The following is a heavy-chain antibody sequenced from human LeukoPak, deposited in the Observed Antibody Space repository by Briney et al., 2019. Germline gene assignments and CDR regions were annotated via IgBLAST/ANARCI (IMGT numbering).Heavy chain of an antibody. V-gene: IGHV1-69*13. CDR2: IIPIFGTA. J-gene: IGHJ6*03. CDR1: GGTFSSYA. Sequence: GASVKVSCKASGGTFSSYAISWVRQAPGQGLEWMGGIIPIFGTANYAQKFQGRVTITADESTSTAYMELSSLRSEDTAVYYCARGLWVRGVIIDYYYYYMDVWGKGTTVTISS. D-gene: IGHD3-10*01. CDR3: ARGLWVRGVIIDYYYYYMDV.